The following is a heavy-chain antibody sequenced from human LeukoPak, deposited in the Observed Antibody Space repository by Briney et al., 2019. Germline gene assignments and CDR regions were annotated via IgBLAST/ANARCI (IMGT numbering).Heavy chain of an antibody. CDR1: GFTFSSYA. CDR2: ISYDGSNK. V-gene: IGHV3-30*04. J-gene: IGHJ4*02. Sequence: GGSLRLSCAASGFTFSSYAMHWVRQAPGKGLEWVAVISYDGSNKYYADSVKGRFTISRDKSKNTLYLQMNSLRAEDTAVYYCARDPSPSYGVFTRFDYWGQGTLVTVSS. D-gene: IGHD4-17*01. CDR3: ARDPSPSYGVFTRFDY.